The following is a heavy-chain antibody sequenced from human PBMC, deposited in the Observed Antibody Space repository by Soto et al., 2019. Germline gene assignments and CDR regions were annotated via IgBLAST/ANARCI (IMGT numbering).Heavy chain of an antibody. J-gene: IGHJ6*03. CDR2: ISYDGSNK. V-gene: IGHV3-30*18. Sequence: GGSLRLSCAASGFTFSSYGMHWVRQAPGKGLEWVAVISYDGSNKYYADYVKGRFTISRDNSKNTLYLKMNSLSAEDMAVYYCAKDRCSSTSCYVRRYYYYYMDVWGKGTTVTVSS. D-gene: IGHD2-2*01. CDR3: AKDRCSSTSCYVRRYYYYYMDV. CDR1: GFTFSSYG.